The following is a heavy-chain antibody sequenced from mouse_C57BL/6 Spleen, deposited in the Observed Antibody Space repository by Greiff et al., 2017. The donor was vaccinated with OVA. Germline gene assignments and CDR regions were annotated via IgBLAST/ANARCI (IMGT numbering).Heavy chain of an antibody. CDR1: GFTFTDYY. D-gene: IGHD2-1*01. CDR2: IRNKANGYTT. V-gene: IGHV7-3*01. CDR3: AQGNYENDY. J-gene: IGHJ2*01. Sequence: EVHLVESGGGLVQPGGSLSLSCAASGFTFTDYYMSWVRQPPGKALEWLGFIRNKANGYTTEYSASVKGRFTISRDNSQSNLYLQMNALRAEDSATYYCAQGNYENDYWGQGTTLTVSS.